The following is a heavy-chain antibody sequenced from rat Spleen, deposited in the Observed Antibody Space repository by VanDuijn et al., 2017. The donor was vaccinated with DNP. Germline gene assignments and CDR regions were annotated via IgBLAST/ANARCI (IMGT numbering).Heavy chain of an antibody. CDR1: GFSLTSYG. CDR3: ARSPETSYIYFPWAY. D-gene: IGHD1-2*01. V-gene: IGHV2S12*01. J-gene: IGHJ3*01. CDR2: ISSGGST. Sequence: QVQLKESGPGLVQPSQTLSLTCTVSGFSLTSYGVSWVRQPPGKGLEWIAAISSGGSTYYNSALKSRLRISKDTSKSQVFLKMNSLQTEDTATYYCARSPETSYIYFPWAYWGQGTLVIVSS.